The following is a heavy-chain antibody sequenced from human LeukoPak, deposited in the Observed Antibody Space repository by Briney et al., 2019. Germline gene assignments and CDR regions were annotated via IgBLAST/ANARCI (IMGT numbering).Heavy chain of an antibody. CDR2: ISSSGGST. CDR3: AKHDDTSAPWFDP. Sequence: GGSLRLSCAASGFTFNSYAMSWVRQAPGKGLEWVSTISSSGGSTYYADSVKGRFSISRDNSKNTLYLQMNSLKAEDTAVYYCAKHDDTSAPWFDPWGQGTLVTVSS. CDR1: GFTFNSYA. V-gene: IGHV3-23*01. D-gene: IGHD3-22*01. J-gene: IGHJ5*02.